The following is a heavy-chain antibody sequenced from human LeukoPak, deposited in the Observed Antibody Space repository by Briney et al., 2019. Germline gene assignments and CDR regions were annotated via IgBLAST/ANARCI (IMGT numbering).Heavy chain of an antibody. CDR2: ISYDGSNK. CDR1: EFTVSSYA. J-gene: IGHJ4*02. CDR3: ARGGSGYYPAALDY. Sequence: GRSLRLSCAASEFTVSSYAIHWVRQAPGKGLEWVAVISYDGSNKYYAGSVKGRFTISRDNSKNTLYLQMNSLRAEDTAVYYCARGGSGYYPAALDYWGQGTLVTVSS. V-gene: IGHV3-30-3*01. D-gene: IGHD3-3*01.